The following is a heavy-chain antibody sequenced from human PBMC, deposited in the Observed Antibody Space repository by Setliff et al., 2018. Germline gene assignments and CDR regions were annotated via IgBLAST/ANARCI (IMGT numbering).Heavy chain of an antibody. J-gene: IGHJ4*02. V-gene: IGHV1-46*01. CDR1: GYTFTSYY. Sequence: GPSVKVSCKASGYTFTSYYIHWVRQAPGQGLEWMGIINTSGGSTSYAQKFQGRVTMTRDTSTSTVSMELSSLRSEDTAVYYCAVDGSRTYYFGYWGRGTLVTVSS. D-gene: IGHD3-10*01. CDR2: INTSGGST. CDR3: AVDGSRTYYFGY.